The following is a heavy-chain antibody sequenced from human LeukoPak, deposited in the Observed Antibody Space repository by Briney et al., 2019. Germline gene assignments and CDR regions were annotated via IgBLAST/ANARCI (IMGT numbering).Heavy chain of an antibody. CDR2: ISAYNGNT. CDR3: ARDPSGVLPSFEDY. CDR1: GYTFTSYG. V-gene: IGHV1-18*01. D-gene: IGHD2/OR15-2a*01. J-gene: IGHJ4*02. Sequence: GGSLRLSCAASGYTFTSYGISWVRQAPGQGLEWMGWISAYNGNTNYAQKLQGRVTMTTDTSTSTAYMELRSLRSDDTAVYYCARDPSGVLPSFEDYWGQGTLVTVSS.